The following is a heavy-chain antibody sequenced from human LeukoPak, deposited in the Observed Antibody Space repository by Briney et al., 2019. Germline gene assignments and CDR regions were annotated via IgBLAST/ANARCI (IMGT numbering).Heavy chain of an antibody. V-gene: IGHV3-49*04. Sequence: GGSLRLSCTASEFTFGDYAMGWVRQAPGKGLEWVGFIRSKAYGGTTEYAASVKGRFTISRDDSKSIAYLQMNSLKTEDTAVYYCTTQPSYSSSWFNWFDPWGQGTLVTVSS. CDR1: EFTFGDYA. CDR2: IRSKAYGGTT. D-gene: IGHD6-13*01. J-gene: IGHJ5*02. CDR3: TTQPSYSSSWFNWFDP.